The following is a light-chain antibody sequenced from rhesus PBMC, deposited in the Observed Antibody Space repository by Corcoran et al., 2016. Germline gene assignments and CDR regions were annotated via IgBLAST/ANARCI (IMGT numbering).Light chain of an antibody. CDR2: YEP. J-gene: IGKJ2*01. V-gene: IGKV1-25*01. CDR1: SASSCY. CDR3: QQYNSFPYS. Sequence: DIQMTQSPSSVPASGGDRVTITCRASSASSCYLAWYQQKPGKAPNLLFYYEPTLQHGVPSRFSGSGSGTEFTLTLSSLRPEDFATYYCQQYNSFPYSFGQGTKVEIK.